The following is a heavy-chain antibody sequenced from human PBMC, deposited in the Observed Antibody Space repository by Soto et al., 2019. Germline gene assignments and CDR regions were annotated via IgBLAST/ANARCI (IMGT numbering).Heavy chain of an antibody. CDR2: IKGKTEGARA. J-gene: IGHJ4*02. CDR1: GLTFNNDW. D-gene: IGHD2-15*01. V-gene: IGHV3-15*07. Sequence: EVQLVESGGGLVKPGESLRLACTASGLTFNNDWMNWVRQAPGKGLEWVGRIKGKTEGARADYAAPVKGRFTISRDDSKNMLFLQMNNLKIEDTAVYYCSTSGGTYNSRFDYWGQGTLVTVSS. CDR3: STSGGTYNSRFDY.